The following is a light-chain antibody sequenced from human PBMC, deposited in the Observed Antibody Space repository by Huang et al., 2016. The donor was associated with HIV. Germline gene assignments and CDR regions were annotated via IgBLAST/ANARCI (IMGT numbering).Light chain of an antibody. V-gene: IGKV1-39*01. J-gene: IGKJ2*01. CDR1: DKLANS. CDR3: QQSHSIPHT. Sequence: DIKMTQSPSSLSASVVDRLTITSRTSDKLANSLKWYQQKAGAAPVLLIYGAANLQTGVSSRFSGGGSWTDFTLTITNLRPEDFATYYCQQSHSIPHTFGQGTRLE. CDR2: GAA.